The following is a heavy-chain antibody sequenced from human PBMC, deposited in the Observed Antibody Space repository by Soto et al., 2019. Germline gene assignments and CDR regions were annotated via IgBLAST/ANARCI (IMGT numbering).Heavy chain of an antibody. J-gene: IGHJ4*02. CDR3: ARVGGYDFWSGYAPFDY. D-gene: IGHD3-3*01. V-gene: IGHV3-48*01. CDR2: ISSSSSTI. CDR1: GFTFSSYS. Sequence: EVQLVESGGGLVQPGGSLRLSCAASGFTFSSYSMNWVRQAPGKGLEWVSYISSSSSTIYYADSVKGRFTISRDNAKNSLYLQMNSLRAEDTAVYYCARVGGYDFWSGYAPFDYWGQGTLVTVSS.